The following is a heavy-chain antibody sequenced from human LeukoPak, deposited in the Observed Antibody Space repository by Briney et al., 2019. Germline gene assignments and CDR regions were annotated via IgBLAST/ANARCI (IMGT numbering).Heavy chain of an antibody. CDR3: ARGDFGPDAFDI. D-gene: IGHD3-16*01. V-gene: IGHV3-53*01. J-gene: IGHJ3*02. CDR2: IYSGGST. CDR1: GFTVSSNY. Sequence: GGSLTLSCAASGFTVSSNYMSWVRQAPGKGLEWVSVIYSGGSTYYADSVKGRFTISRDNSKNTLYLQMNSLRAEDTAGYYCARGDFGPDAFDIWGQGTMVTVSS.